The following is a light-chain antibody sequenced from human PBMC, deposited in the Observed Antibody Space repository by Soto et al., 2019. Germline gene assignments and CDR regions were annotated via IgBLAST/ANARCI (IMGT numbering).Light chain of an antibody. Sequence: QSALTQPASVSGSPGQSITISCTGTSGDIGSYNRVSWYQQHPGKAPKLIIYEVTDRPSGVSNRFSGSKSGNTASLTISGLQAGDQGEYYCSSYSNLQSGACGFGTGTKLTVL. CDR2: EVT. CDR1: SGDIGSYNR. J-gene: IGLJ1*01. V-gene: IGLV2-14*01. CDR3: SSYSNLQSGACG.